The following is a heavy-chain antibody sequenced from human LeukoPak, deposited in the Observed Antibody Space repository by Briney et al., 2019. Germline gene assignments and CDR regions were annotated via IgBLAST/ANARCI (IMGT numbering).Heavy chain of an antibody. V-gene: IGHV1-2*02. D-gene: IGHD2-21*02. CDR2: INPNSGGT. J-gene: IGHJ5*02. CDR1: GYTFTGYY. CDR3: ARDLRGGDCS. Sequence: ASVKVSCKAFGYTFTGYYMHWVRQAPGQGLEWMGWINPNSGGTSYAQKFQGRVTMTRDTSISTAYMELSRLRSDDTAVYYCARDLRGGDCSWGQGTLVTVSS.